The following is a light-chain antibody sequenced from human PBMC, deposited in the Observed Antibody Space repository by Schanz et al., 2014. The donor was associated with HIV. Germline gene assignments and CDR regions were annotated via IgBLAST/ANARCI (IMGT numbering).Light chain of an antibody. Sequence: EIVLTQSPGTLSLSPGERATLSCRASQSVTSNYLAWYQQKPGQAPRLLIYDASNRATGIPARFSGSGSGTDFTLTISRLEPEDFAVYYCQQYGSSPPLTFGGGTKVEIK. CDR2: DAS. V-gene: IGKV3-20*01. CDR1: QSVTSNY. CDR3: QQYGSSPPLT. J-gene: IGKJ4*01.